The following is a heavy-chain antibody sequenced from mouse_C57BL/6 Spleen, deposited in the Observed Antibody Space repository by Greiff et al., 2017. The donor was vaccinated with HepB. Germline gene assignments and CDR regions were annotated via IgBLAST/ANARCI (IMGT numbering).Heavy chain of an antibody. Sequence: EVQLQESGPGLVKPSQSLSLTCSVTGYSITSGYYWNWIRQFPGNKLEWMGYISYDGSNNYNPSLKNLISITRDKSKNQFFLKLNSVTPEDTATYYCASPHDGSSYDYYFDYWGQGTTLTVSS. V-gene: IGHV3-6*01. CDR3: ASPHDGSSYDYYFDY. CDR1: GYSITSGYY. D-gene: IGHD1-1*01. J-gene: IGHJ2*01. CDR2: ISYDGSN.